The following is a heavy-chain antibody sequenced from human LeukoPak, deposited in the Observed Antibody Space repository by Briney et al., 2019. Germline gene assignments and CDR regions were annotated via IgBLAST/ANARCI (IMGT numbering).Heavy chain of an antibody. V-gene: IGHV3-11*01. CDR1: GFTFSNYY. J-gene: IGHJ5*02. Sequence: GGSLRLSCAASGFTFSNYYMSWIRQAPGKGLEWVSYISSSGSTIYYADSVKGRFTISRDNAKNSLHLQMNSLRAEDTAVYYCARDRAAAGEKNWFDPWGQGTLATVSS. CDR2: ISSSGSTI. D-gene: IGHD6-13*01. CDR3: ARDRAAAGEKNWFDP.